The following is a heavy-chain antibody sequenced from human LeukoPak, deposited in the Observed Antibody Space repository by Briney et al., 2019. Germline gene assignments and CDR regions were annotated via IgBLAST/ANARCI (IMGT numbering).Heavy chain of an antibody. D-gene: IGHD1-26*01. CDR1: GYTFTSYG. J-gene: IGHJ3*02. V-gene: IGHV1-18*01. Sequence: ASVKVSCKASGYTFTSYGISWVRQAPGQGLEWMGWISTYNGNTNYAQKIQGRVTMTTDTSTSTAYMELRSLRSDDTAVYYCASSRDESWEDAFDIWGQGTMVTVSS. CDR2: ISTYNGNT. CDR3: ASSRDESWEDAFDI.